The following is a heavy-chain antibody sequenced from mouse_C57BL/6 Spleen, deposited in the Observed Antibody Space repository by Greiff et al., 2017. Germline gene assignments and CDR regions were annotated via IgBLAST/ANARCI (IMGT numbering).Heavy chain of an antibody. CDR3: ARNDCDGPPFAY. CDR2: IYPGSGST. D-gene: IGHD2-4*01. V-gene: IGHV1-55*01. Sequence: QVQLKQSGAELVKPGASVKMSCKASGYTFTSYWITWVKQRPGQGLEWIGDIYPGSGSTNYNEKFKSKATLTVDTSSSTAYMQLSSLTSEHSTVYYCARNDCDGPPFAYWGQGTLVTVSA. CDR1: GYTFTSYW. J-gene: IGHJ3*01.